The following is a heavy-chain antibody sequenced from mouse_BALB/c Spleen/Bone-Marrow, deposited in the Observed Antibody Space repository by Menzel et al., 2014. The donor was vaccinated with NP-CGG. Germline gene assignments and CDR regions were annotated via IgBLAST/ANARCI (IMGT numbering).Heavy chain of an antibody. CDR2: IRSKSNNYAT. J-gene: IGHJ4*01. CDR1: GFTFSTYA. Sequence: EVKLMESGGGLVQPKGSLKLSCAASGFTFSTYAMNWVRQAPGKGLEWVARIRSKSNNYATYHADSVKDRFTISRDDSQSMLYLQMNNLKTEDTAMYYCVRHGYGNYGAMDYWGQGTSVTVSS. CDR3: VRHGYGNYGAMDY. D-gene: IGHD2-10*02. V-gene: IGHV10-1*02.